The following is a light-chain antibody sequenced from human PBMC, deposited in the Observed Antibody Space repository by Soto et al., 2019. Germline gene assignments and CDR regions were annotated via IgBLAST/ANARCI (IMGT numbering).Light chain of an antibody. CDR3: QQYNNWPPYT. CDR2: AAS. J-gene: IGKJ2*01. V-gene: IGKV3-15*01. Sequence: EIVMTQSPATLSVSPGERATLSCRASQRISSNFAWYQHKTGQAPRFLIYAASPRATGIPARFSGSGSETEFPLTISRLQSEVFAVYYCQQYNNWPPYTFGQGTRLEIK. CDR1: QRISSN.